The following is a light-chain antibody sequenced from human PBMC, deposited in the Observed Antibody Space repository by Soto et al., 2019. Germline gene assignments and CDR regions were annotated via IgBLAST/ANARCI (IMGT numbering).Light chain of an antibody. J-gene: IGKJ2*01. CDR2: KVS. CDR3: QQYNNWPPYT. CDR1: QSLVYSDGDTY. Sequence: DVVMTQSPLSLPVTLGQPASISCRSSQSLVYSDGDTYLNWFHQRPGQSPRRLIYKVSNRDSGVPDRFSGSGSGTDFTLKISRVEAEDVGVYYCQQYNNWPPYTFGQGTKLEIK. V-gene: IGKV2-30*01.